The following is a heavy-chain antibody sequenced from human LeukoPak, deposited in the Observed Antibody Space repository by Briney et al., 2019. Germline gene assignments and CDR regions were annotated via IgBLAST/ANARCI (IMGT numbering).Heavy chain of an antibody. CDR1: GGSISSYY. CDR3: ARHYDSSAKRDY. J-gene: IGHJ4*02. V-gene: IGHV4-59*08. Sequence: SETLSLTCTVSGGSISSYYWSWIRQPPGKGLEWIGYIYYSVSTNYNPSLKSRVTISVDTSKNQFSLKLSSVTAADTAVYYCARHYDSSAKRDYWGQGTLVTVSS. CDR2: IYYSVST. D-gene: IGHD3-22*01.